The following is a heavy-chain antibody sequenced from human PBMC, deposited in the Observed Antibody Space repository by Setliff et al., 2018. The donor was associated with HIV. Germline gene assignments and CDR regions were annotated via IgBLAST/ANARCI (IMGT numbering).Heavy chain of an antibody. CDR3: ARGGLVVATIWDAFDL. J-gene: IGHJ3*01. D-gene: IGHD5-12*01. V-gene: IGHV4-59*01. Sequence: SETLSLTCSVSGDSISSDFYIWIRQPPGKGLEWMGSSHYNGNTNITPSLKSRVTMSRDTPRNEFYLTLTSVTAADTAVYYCARGGLVVATIWDAFDLWGQGTMVTVSS. CDR1: GDSISSDF. CDR2: SHYNGNT.